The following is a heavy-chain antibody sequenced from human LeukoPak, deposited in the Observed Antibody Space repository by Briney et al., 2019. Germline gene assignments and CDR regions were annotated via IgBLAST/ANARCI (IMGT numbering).Heavy chain of an antibody. CDR3: ARIAVAGKGVDYYYGMDV. D-gene: IGHD6-19*01. CDR1: GDSVSSNSAA. V-gene: IGHV6-1*01. CDR2: TYYRSKWYN. J-gene: IGHJ6*02. Sequence: SQTLSLTCAISGDSVSSNSAAWNWIRQSPSRGLEWLGRTYYRSKWYNDYAVSVKSRITINPDTSKNQFSLQLNSVTPEDTAVHYCARIAVAGKGVDYYYGMDVWGQGTTVTVSS.